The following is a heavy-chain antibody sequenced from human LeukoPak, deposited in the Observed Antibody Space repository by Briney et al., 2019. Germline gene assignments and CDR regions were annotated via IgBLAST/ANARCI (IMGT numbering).Heavy chain of an antibody. CDR3: ARGYCTNGVCYGQTPKTYYMDV. CDR1: GFTFSSYW. D-gene: IGHD2-8*01. Sequence: GSLRLSCAASGFTFSSYWMSWVRQAPGKGLEWIGEINHSGSTNYNPSLKSRVTISVDTSKNQFSLKLSSVTAADTAVYYCARGYCTNGVCYGQTPKTYYMDVWGKGTTVTVSS. CDR2: INHSGST. V-gene: IGHV4-34*01. J-gene: IGHJ6*03.